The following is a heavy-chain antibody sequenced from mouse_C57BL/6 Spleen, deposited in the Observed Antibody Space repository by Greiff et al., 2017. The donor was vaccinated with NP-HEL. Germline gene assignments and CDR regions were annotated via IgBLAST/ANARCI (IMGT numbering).Heavy chain of an antibody. D-gene: IGHD2-1*01. CDR3: TTKVYYGNYGFAY. Sequence: DVQLQESGAELVRPGASVKLSCTASGFTIKDDYMPWVTQRPEQGLEWIGWIDPENGDTEYASKFQGKATITADTSSTTAYLQLSSLTSEDTAVYYCTTKVYYGNYGFAYWGQGTLVTVSA. J-gene: IGHJ3*01. CDR2: IDPENGDT. CDR1: GFTIKDDY. V-gene: IGHV14-4*01.